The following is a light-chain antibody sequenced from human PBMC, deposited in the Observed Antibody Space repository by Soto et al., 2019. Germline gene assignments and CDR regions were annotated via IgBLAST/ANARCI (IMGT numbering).Light chain of an antibody. CDR3: QQYNNWWT. J-gene: IGKJ1*01. CDR1: QSVSRY. CDR2: SAS. V-gene: IGKV3-15*01. Sequence: EIVLTQSPGTLSLSPGERATLSCRASQSVSRYLAWYQQKPGQAPRLLIYSASTRATGIPARFSGSGSGTEFTLTINSLQSEDFAVYYCQQYNNWWTFGQGTKVDIK.